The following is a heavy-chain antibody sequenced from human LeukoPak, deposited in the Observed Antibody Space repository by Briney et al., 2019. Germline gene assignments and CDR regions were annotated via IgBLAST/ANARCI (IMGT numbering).Heavy chain of an antibody. J-gene: IGHJ3*02. Sequence: SETLSLTCTVSGGSISSYYWSWIRQPPGKGLEWIGYIYYSGSTNYNPTLKSRVTISVDTSKNQFSLKLSSVTAADTAVYYCARDQWLSLGDAFDIWGQGTMVTVSS. CDR2: IYYSGST. D-gene: IGHD3-22*01. V-gene: IGHV4-59*01. CDR3: ARDQWLSLGDAFDI. CDR1: GGSISSYY.